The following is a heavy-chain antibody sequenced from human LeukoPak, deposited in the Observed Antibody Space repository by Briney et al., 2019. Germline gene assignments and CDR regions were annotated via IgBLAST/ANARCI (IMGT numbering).Heavy chain of an antibody. V-gene: IGHV4-59*01. CDR2: IYYSGST. CDR1: GGSISSYY. Sequence: SETLSLTCTVSGGSISSYYWSWTRQPPGKGLEWIGYIYYSGSTNYNPSLKSRVTISVDTSKNQFSLKLSSVTAADTAVYYCARDADHYGDFYYYYYMDVWGKGTTVTVSS. CDR3: ARDADHYGDFYYYYYMDV. D-gene: IGHD4-17*01. J-gene: IGHJ6*03.